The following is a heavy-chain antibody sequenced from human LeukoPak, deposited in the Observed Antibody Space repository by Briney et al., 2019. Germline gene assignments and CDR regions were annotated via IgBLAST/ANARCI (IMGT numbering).Heavy chain of an antibody. J-gene: IGHJ4*02. CDR2: FYYSGST. V-gene: IGHV4-39*01. Sequence: SETLSLTCTVSGYSISSSYCWGWIRQPPGKGLEWLGSFYYSGSTYYKPSLKSRVTISVDTSKNQISLKLSSVTAADTAVYYCARLVVSSWYHEVLLGRDYWGQGTLVTVSS. D-gene: IGHD6-13*01. CDR1: GYSISSSYC. CDR3: ARLVVSSWYHEVLLGRDY.